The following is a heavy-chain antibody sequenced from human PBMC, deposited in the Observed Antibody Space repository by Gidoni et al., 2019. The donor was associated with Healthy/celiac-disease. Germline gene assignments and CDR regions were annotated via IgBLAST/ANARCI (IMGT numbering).Heavy chain of an antibody. V-gene: IGHV1-69*06. CDR1: GGTFSSYA. CDR2: IIPIFGTA. Sequence: QVQLVQSGAEVKKPGYSVKVSCKASGGTFSSYAISWGRQAPGQGLEWMGGIIPIFGTANYAQEFQGRVTITADKSTSTAYMELSSLRSEDTAVYYCARGEKEMATIHRLDYWGQGTLVTVSS. D-gene: IGHD5-12*01. CDR3: ARGEKEMATIHRLDY. J-gene: IGHJ4*02.